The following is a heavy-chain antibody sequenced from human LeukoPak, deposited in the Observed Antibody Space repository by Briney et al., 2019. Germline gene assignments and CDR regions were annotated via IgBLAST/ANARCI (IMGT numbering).Heavy chain of an antibody. V-gene: IGHV3-49*03. J-gene: IGHJ4*02. CDR2: ARSKGNGGTT. D-gene: IGHD5-18*01. CDR3: TRDRWIQQWH. CDR1: GFTFGDYT. Sequence: QPGGSLRLSCTTSGFTFGDYTMSWFRQAPGKGLEWVGLARSKGNGGTTEYAASVKGRFTISRDDSKSIAYLQMNSLKTEDTAVYYCTRDRWIQQWHWGQGTLVTVSS.